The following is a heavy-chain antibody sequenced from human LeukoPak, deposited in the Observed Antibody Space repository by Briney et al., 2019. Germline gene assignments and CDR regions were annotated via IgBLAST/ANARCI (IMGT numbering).Heavy chain of an antibody. V-gene: IGHV1-18*01. D-gene: IGHD6-19*01. Sequence: ASVKVSCKASGYTFTSYGISWVRQAPGQGLEWMGWISAYNGNTNYAQKFQGRVTMTRETSITTAYMELSRLRSDDTAVYYCARDRSGSSGWYYFDYWGQGTLVTVSS. CDR1: GYTFTSYG. CDR3: ARDRSGSSGWYYFDY. CDR2: ISAYNGNT. J-gene: IGHJ4*02.